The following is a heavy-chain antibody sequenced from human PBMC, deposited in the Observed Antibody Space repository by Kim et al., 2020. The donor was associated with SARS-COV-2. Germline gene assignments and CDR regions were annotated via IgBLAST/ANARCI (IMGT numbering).Heavy chain of an antibody. J-gene: IGHJ3*02. CDR3: ARDSGYDAFDI. V-gene: IGHV3-33*05. CDR1: GFTFSSYG. D-gene: IGHD3-22*01. Sequence: GGPLRLSCAASGFTFSSYGMHWVRQAPGKGLEWVAVISYDGSNKYYADSVKGRFTISRDNSKNTLYLQMNSLRAEDTAVYYCARDSGYDAFDIWGRGTMVADSS. CDR2: ISYDGSNK.